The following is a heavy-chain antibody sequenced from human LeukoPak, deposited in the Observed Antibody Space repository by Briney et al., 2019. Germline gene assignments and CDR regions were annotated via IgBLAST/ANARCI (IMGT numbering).Heavy chain of an antibody. CDR3: ARSIQYCSGGNCYSYSVYYYYAMDV. V-gene: IGHV3-64*01. D-gene: IGHD2-15*01. J-gene: IGHJ6*02. CDR2: INSNGDST. Sequence: HXXRXXPGXXXEYVSGINSNGDSTYYANSVKGRFTISRDNSKHTLYLQMGSLRAEDKAVYYCARSIQYCSGGNCYSYSVYYYYAMDVWGQGATVTVSS.